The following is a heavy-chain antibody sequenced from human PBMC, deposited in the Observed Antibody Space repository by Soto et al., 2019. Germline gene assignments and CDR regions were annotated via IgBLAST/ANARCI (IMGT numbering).Heavy chain of an antibody. Sequence: QVQLVESGGGVVQPGRSLRLSCAGSGFTVSNYAMHWVRQAPGKGLEWVAVMLSDGTNRFSDSVKGRFTVSGDISENTVYLQMNSLTGEDTAVYYCAKSGLRFLDYFDYWGQGTLLTVSS. CDR2: MLSDGTNR. CDR1: GFTVSNYA. J-gene: IGHJ4*02. CDR3: AKSGLRFLDYFDY. V-gene: IGHV3-33*03. D-gene: IGHD4-17*01.